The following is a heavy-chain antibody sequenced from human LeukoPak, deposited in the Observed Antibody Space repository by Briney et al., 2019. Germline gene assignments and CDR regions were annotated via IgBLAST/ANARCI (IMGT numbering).Heavy chain of an antibody. CDR2: INHSGST. CDR3: ARVTGYMIEDYFDY. Sequence: PSETLSLTCAVYGGSFSGYYWSWIRQPPGKGLEWIGEINHSGSTNYNPSLRSRVTISVDTSENQFSLKLSSVTAADTAVYYCARVTGYMIEDYFDYWGQGTLVTVSS. D-gene: IGHD3-22*01. J-gene: IGHJ4*02. CDR1: GGSFSGYY. V-gene: IGHV4-34*01.